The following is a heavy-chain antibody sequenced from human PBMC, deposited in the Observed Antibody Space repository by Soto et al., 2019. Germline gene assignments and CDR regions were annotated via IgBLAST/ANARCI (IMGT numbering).Heavy chain of an antibody. CDR3: ATTRRYSYGYTDY. D-gene: IGHD5-18*01. V-gene: IGHV1-18*01. J-gene: IGHJ4*02. CDR1: GYTFTSYG. Sequence: ASVKVSCKASGYTFTSYGLTWVRQAPGQGLEWMGWITTNNANTNYAQNFQGRVTMTTDTSTSTAYMELRSLRSDDTAVYFCATTRRYSYGYTDYWGQGTLVTVSS. CDR2: ITTNNANT.